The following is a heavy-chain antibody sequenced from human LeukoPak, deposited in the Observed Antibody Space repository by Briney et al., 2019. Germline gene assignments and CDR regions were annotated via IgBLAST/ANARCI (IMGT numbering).Heavy chain of an antibody. CDR3: ARATVTTGDYYYYYMDV. V-gene: IGHV1-69*05. Sequence: SAKVSCKASGGTSSSYAISSVPQAPEQGLEWMGGIIPIFGTANYAQKFQGRVTITTDESTSTAYMELSSLRSEDTAVYYCARATVTTGDYYYYYMDVWGKGTTVTVSS. D-gene: IGHD4-11*01. CDR2: IIPIFGTA. CDR1: GGTSSSYA. J-gene: IGHJ6*03.